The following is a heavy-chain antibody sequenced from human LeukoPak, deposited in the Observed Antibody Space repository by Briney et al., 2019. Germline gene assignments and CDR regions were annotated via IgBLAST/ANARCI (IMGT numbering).Heavy chain of an antibody. Sequence: SETLSLTCTVSGGSISSSSYYWGWIRQPPGKGREWIGSIYYSGSTYYNPSLKSRVTISVDTSKNQFSLKLSSVTAADTAVYYCARHKGGGWYSGWSDPWGQGTLVTVSS. V-gene: IGHV4-39*01. J-gene: IGHJ5*02. CDR2: IYYSGST. D-gene: IGHD6-19*01. CDR1: GGSISSSSYY. CDR3: ARHKGGGWYSGWSDP.